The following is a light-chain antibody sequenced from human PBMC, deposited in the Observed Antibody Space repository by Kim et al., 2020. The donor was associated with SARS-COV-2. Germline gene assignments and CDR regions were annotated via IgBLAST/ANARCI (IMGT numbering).Light chain of an antibody. CDR2: DTD. CDR1: TGAVTSGHF. V-gene: IGLV7-46*01. CDR3: LLAYSGPRV. Sequence: QAVVTQEPSLTVSPGGTVTLTCGSSTGAVTSGHFPYWFQQKPGKAPRSLIYDTDKKHSWTPARFSGSLRGAKAVLTLSGAQPEDEAEYYCLLAYSGPRVFGGGTQLTVL. J-gene: IGLJ3*02.